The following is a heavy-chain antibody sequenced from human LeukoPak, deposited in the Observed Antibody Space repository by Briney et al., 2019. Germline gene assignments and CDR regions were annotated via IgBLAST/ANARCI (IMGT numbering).Heavy chain of an antibody. CDR3: GNVWEFETFGYNLDWYFDV. CDR1: GFTFSSYG. CDR2: IWFDGTET. J-gene: IGHJ2*01. Sequence: PGRSLRLSCAASGFTFSSYGIHWVRQAPGKGLEWLAVIWFDGTETHHGDSVQGRFTISRHNTKNTVYLQMDRLRSEDTGGYYCGNVWEFETFGYNLDWYFDVWGRGTLVSVSS. D-gene: IGHD1-26*01. V-gene: IGHV3-33*06.